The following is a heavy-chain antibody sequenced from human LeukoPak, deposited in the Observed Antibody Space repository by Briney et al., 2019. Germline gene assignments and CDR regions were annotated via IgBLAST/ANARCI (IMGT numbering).Heavy chain of an antibody. D-gene: IGHD4-17*01. CDR2: ISWNSGSI. V-gene: IGHV3-9*01. CDR3: AKDGTDYGDYGAFDY. CDR1: GFTFSSYA. Sequence: GRSLRLSCAASGFTFSSYAMHWVRQAPGKGLEWVSGISWNSGSIGYADSVKGRFTISRDNAKNSLYLQMNSLRAEDTALYYCAKDGTDYGDYGAFDYWGQGTLVTVSS. J-gene: IGHJ4*02.